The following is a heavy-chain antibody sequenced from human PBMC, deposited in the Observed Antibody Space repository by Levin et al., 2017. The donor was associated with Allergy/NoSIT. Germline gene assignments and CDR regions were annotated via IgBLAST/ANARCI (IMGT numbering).Heavy chain of an antibody. Sequence: ASVKVSCKASGYTFTTYAISWVRQVPGQGLEWMGWINTYNANANHAQKLQGRVTMTTDTSTSTVYMELRSLRSDDTAVYYCARDRGGSGRYYGWFDPWGQGTLVIVSS. CDR2: INTYNANA. CDR3: ARDRGGSGRYYGWFDP. V-gene: IGHV1-18*01. CDR1: GYTFTTYA. J-gene: IGHJ5*02. D-gene: IGHD3-10*01.